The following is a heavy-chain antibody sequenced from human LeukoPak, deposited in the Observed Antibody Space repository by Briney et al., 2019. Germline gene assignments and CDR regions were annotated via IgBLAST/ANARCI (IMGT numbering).Heavy chain of an antibody. Sequence: SETLSLTCTVSGGSISSYYWSWIRQPPGKGLEWIGYIYYSGMTNHNPSLKSRVTISLDTSKNQFSLKLSSVTAADTAVYYCASADYDDYYIDFWGQGTLVTVSS. CDR3: ASADYDDYYIDF. V-gene: IGHV4-59*01. CDR1: GGSISSYY. J-gene: IGHJ4*02. CDR2: IYYSGMT. D-gene: IGHD4-17*01.